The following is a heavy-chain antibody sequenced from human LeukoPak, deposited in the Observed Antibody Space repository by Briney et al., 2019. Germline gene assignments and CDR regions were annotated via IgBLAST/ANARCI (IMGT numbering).Heavy chain of an antibody. J-gene: IGHJ4*02. V-gene: IGHV4-59*01. Sequence: SETLSLTCTVSGGSISSYYWSWIRQPPEKGLEWIGDIYYSGSTNYNPSLKSRVTISVDTSKNQFSLKLSSVTAADTAVYYCGSGHSYEVLYWGQGTLVTVSS. CDR3: GSGHSYEVLY. CDR2: IYYSGST. D-gene: IGHD5-18*01. CDR1: GGSISSYY.